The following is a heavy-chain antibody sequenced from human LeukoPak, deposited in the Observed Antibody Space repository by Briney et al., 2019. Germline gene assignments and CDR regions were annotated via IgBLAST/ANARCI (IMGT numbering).Heavy chain of an antibody. V-gene: IGHV3-7*01. CDR1: GFNFGTYW. D-gene: IGHD2-15*01. CDR3: ARDPDSSAFDY. CDR2: IKYDDTVK. J-gene: IGHJ4*02. Sequence: GGSLRLSCTAAGFNFGTYWMGWVRQSPEKGLEFVANIKYDDTVKSYVDSVKGRFTISRDNPSNSVYLQMDSLRPEDTALYYCARDPDSSAFDYWGQGAQVTVSS.